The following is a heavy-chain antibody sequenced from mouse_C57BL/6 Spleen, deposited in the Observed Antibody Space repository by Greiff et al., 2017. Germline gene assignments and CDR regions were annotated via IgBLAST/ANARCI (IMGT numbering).Heavy chain of an antibody. V-gene: IGHV1-55*01. CDR2: IYPGSGST. Sequence: QVQLQQPGAELVKPGASVKMSCKASGYTFTSYWITWVKQRPGQGLEWIGDIYPGSGSTNYNEKFKSKAKLTVDTSSSTAYMQLSSLTSEDSAVYYCARPTHSSYYAMDYWGQGTSVTVSS. J-gene: IGHJ4*01. CDR1: GYTFTSYW. CDR3: ARPTHSSYYAMDY. D-gene: IGHD6-1*01.